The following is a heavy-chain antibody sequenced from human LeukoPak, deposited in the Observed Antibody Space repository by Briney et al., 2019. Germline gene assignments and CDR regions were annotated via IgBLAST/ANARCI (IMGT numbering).Heavy chain of an antibody. CDR1: GFGVGGVS. D-gene: IGHD2-21*01. V-gene: IGHV3-7*01. J-gene: IGHJ4*02. CDR3: ARPRGCGSARCNNFDY. CDR2: MHEYGSQI. Sequence: PRRSLRPACVASGFGVGGVSRSWVRPAPGKGLEWVAIMHEYGSQIFYVDSVKGRFIISRDNARNSLYLQMNNLRAEDTAVYYCARPRGCGSARCNNFDYWGQGTLVTVSS.